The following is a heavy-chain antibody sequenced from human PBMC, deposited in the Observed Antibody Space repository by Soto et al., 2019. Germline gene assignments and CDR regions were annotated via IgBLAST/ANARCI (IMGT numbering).Heavy chain of an antibody. D-gene: IGHD2-15*01. J-gene: IGHJ4*02. CDR3: AHRPSYCSGGSCYSGFDY. Sequence: SGPTLVNPTQTLTLTCTFSGFSLSTSGVGVGWIRQPPGKALEWLALIYWDDDKRYSPSLKSRLTITKDTSKNQVVLTMTNMDPVDTATYYCAHRPSYCSGGSCYSGFDYWGQGTMVNVS. V-gene: IGHV2-5*02. CDR1: GFSLSTSGVG. CDR2: IYWDDDK.